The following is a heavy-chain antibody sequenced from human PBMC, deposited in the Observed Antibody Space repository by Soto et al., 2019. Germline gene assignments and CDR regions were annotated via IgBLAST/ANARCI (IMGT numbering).Heavy chain of an antibody. J-gene: IGHJ3*02. D-gene: IGHD6-19*01. CDR1: GYTFTTYS. V-gene: IGHV1-3*01. CDR3: ARGNSGAFDI. CDR2: MNPLNGDT. Sequence: QVQLVQSGAEVKKPGASVKVSCKASGYTFTTYSMHWVRQAPGQRLEWMGWMNPLNGDTKYSQRFQGRLTIIRDTSASTAYMELSSLRSDDTAIYYSARGNSGAFDIWGQGTMVTVSS.